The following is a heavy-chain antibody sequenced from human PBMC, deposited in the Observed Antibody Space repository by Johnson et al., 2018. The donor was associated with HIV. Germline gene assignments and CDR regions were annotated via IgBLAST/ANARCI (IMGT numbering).Heavy chain of an antibody. J-gene: IGHJ3*01. D-gene: IGHD3-22*01. V-gene: IGHV3-7*04. CDR2: IKEDVSEK. Sequence: VQLVESGGGVVRPGGSLRLSCAASGFTFSSYWMNWVRQAPGKGLEWVANIKEDVSEKYYVDSVRGRFTISRDNSKKTLYLEINSLRTEDTAIYFCAKETRDSRSAFDVWGQGTMVTVSS. CDR1: GFTFSSYW. CDR3: AKETRDSRSAFDV.